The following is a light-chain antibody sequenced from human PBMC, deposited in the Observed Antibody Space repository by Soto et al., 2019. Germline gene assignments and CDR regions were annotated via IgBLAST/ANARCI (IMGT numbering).Light chain of an antibody. V-gene: IGKV3-15*01. CDR1: QSVSSN. CDR3: QQYNNWPPMYT. J-gene: IGKJ2*01. Sequence: EIVMTQSPATLSVSPGERATLSCRASQSVSSNLAWYQQKPGQAPRLLIYGASTRATGIPARCSGSGYGTEFTLTISSLQSEDFAVYYCQQYNNWPPMYTFGQGTKLEIK. CDR2: GAS.